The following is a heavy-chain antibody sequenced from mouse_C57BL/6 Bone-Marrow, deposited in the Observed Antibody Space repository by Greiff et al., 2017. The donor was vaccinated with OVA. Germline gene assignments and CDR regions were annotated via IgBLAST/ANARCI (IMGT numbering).Heavy chain of an antibody. CDR3: ASLYGNYGAY. D-gene: IGHD2-1*01. V-gene: IGHV7-3*01. J-gene: IGHJ3*01. CDR2: IRNKANGYTT. CDR1: GFTFTDYY. Sequence: DVMLVESGGGLVQPGGSLSLSCAASGFTFTDYYMSWVRQPPGKALEWLGFIRNKANGYTTEYSASVKCRFTISRDNSQSILYLQMNALRAEDSATYYCASLYGNYGAYWGQGTLVTVSA.